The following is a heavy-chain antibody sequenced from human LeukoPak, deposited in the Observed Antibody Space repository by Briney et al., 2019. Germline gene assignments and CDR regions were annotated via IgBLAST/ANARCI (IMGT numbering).Heavy chain of an antibody. CDR2: IKQDGSEK. J-gene: IGHJ6*03. D-gene: IGHD3-10*01. CDR3: ARIRFGESYAPKSYYYYMDV. V-gene: IGHV3-7*01. CDR1: GFTLSSYW. Sequence: GGSLRLSCAASGFTLSSYWMSWVRQAPGKGLEWVANIKQDGSEKYYVDSVKGRFTTSRDNAKNSLYLQMNRLRVEDTAVYYCARIRFGESYAPKSYYYYMDVWGIGTTVTISS.